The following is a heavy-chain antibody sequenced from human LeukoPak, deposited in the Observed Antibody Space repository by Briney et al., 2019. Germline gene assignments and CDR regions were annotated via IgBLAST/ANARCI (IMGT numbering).Heavy chain of an antibody. CDR1: GDTFTGYY. CDR3: ARGPKSYDYVWGSYRF. Sequence: GASVKVSCKASGDTFTGYYMHWVRQAPGQGLEWMGWINPNSGGTNYAQKFQGRVTMTRDTSISTAYMELSRLRSDDTAVYYCARGPKSYDYVWGSYRFWGQGTLVTVSS. D-gene: IGHD3-16*02. V-gene: IGHV1-2*02. J-gene: IGHJ4*02. CDR2: INPNSGGT.